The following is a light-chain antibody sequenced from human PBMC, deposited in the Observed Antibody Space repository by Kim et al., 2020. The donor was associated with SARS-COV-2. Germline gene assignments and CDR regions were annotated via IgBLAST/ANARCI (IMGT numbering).Light chain of an antibody. CDR3: QQYYSYPPT. Sequence: AIQITQSPSSLSASTGDRVTITCRASQGISSYLAWHQQKPGKAPKLLIYAASTLQSGVPSRFSGSGSGTDFTLTISCLQSEDFATYYCQQYYSYPPTFGQGTKVDIK. V-gene: IGKV1-8*01. CDR1: QGISSY. J-gene: IGKJ1*01. CDR2: AAS.